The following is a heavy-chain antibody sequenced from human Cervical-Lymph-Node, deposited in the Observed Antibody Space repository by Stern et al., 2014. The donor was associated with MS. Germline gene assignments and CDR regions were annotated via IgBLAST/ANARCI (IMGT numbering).Heavy chain of an antibody. D-gene: IGHD6-13*01. CDR1: GFTFSSYG. CDR2: IWYDGSNK. CDR3: ARDSAAGKNGIDY. J-gene: IGHJ4*02. Sequence: VQLVESGGGVVQPGRSLRLSCAASGFTFSSYGMHWVRQAPGKGLEWVAVIWYDGSNKYYADSVKGRFTISRDNSKNTLYLQMNSLRAEDTAVYYCARDSAAGKNGIDYWGQGTLVTVSS. V-gene: IGHV3-33*01.